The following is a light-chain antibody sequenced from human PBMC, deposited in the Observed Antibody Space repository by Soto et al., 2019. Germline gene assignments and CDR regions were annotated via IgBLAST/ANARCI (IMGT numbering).Light chain of an antibody. Sequence: QSVLTQPPSASGTPGQRVTISCSGSSSNIGSNTVNWYQQLPGTAPKLLIYSNNQRPSGVPDRFSGSKSGTSASLAISGLQSEDEADYYSAAWGDSLNGPVFGGGTKLTVL. CDR1: SSNIGSNT. CDR2: SNN. CDR3: AAWGDSLNGPV. V-gene: IGLV1-44*01. J-gene: IGLJ2*01.